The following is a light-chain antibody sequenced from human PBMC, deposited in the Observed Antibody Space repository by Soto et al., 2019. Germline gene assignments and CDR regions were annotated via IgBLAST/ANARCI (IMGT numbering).Light chain of an antibody. CDR3: QQYHTWPIT. CDR2: SAS. V-gene: IGKV3-15*01. CDR1: QSISSD. Sequence: EVVMTQSPATLSVSPGERATLSCRASQSISSDLAWYQQKPGQGPRLLIYSASTRATGIPARISGSGSETEFTLTISSLQSEDCAIYYCQQYHTWPITFGGGTKVDIK. J-gene: IGKJ4*01.